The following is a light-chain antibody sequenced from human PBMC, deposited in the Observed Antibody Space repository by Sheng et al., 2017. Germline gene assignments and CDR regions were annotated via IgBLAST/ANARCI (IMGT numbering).Light chain of an antibody. J-gene: IGKJ3*01. CDR1: QSVSSN. V-gene: IGKV3-15*01. CDR2: GAS. Sequence: EIVLTQSPATLSLSPGERATFSCRASQSVSSNLAWYQQKPGQAPRLLIYGASTRATGIPARFSGSGSGTEFTLTISSLQSEDFAVYYCQQYNNWPPVFTFGPGTKVDIK. CDR3: QQYNNWPPVFT.